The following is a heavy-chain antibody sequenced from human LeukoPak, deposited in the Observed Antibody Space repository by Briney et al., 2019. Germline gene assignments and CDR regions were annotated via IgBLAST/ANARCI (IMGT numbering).Heavy chain of an antibody. CDR1: GFTFRTYW. CDR2: INEDGSIT. CDR3: GRDLGGRWSY. D-gene: IGHD3-16*01. J-gene: IGHJ4*02. Sequence: GGSLRLSYAVSGFTFRTYWMHWARQVPGEGLVWVSRINEDGSITSYADSVTGRFTISRDNAQNTLYLQMNSLSAEDTAVYYCGRDLGGRWSYWGQGALVTVSS. V-gene: IGHV3-74*01.